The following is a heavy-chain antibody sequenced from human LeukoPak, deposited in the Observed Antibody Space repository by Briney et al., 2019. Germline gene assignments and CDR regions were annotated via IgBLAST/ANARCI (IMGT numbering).Heavy chain of an antibody. CDR3: ARVRCTNGVCYSQGWFDP. J-gene: IGHJ5*02. CDR2: ISAYNGNT. Sequence: ASVKVSCKASGYTFTSYGISWVRQAPGQGLEWVGWISAYNGNTNYAQKLQGRVTMTTDTSTSTAYMELRSLRSDDTAVYYCARVRCTNGVCYSQGWFDPWGQGTLVTVSS. D-gene: IGHD2-8*01. V-gene: IGHV1-18*01. CDR1: GYTFTSYG.